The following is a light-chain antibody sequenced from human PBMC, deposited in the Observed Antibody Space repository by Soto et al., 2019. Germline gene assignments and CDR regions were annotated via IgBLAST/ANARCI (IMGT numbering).Light chain of an antibody. J-gene: IGLJ1*01. Sequence: QSVLTQPASVSGSPGQSITISCTGTSSDVGSYNLVSWYQQHPGKAPKLMIYEGSKRPSGVSNRFSGSKSGNTASLTISGLQAEDEADYYCCSYAGNSAYVFGIGTKLTV. CDR1: SSDVGSYNL. CDR2: EGS. V-gene: IGLV2-23*01. CDR3: CSYAGNSAYV.